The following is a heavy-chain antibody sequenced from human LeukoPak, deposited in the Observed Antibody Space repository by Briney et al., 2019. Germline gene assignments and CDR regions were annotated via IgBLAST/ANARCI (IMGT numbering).Heavy chain of an antibody. J-gene: IGHJ2*01. Sequence: PSETLSLTCTVSGGYISSGGYYWSWIRQHPGKGLEWIGYIYDSGSRSTYYNPSLKSRVTISVDTSKNQFSLKLSSVTAADTAVYYCAKTGEGYFDLWGRGTLVTVSS. CDR1: GGYISSGGYY. CDR3: AKTGEGYFDL. D-gene: IGHD7-27*01. V-gene: IGHV4-31*03. CDR2: IYDSGSRST.